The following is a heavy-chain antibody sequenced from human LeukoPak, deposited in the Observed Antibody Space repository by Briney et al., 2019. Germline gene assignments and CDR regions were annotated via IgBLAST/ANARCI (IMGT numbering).Heavy chain of an antibody. CDR1: GFTFSSYA. Sequence: PGGSLRLSCAASGFTFSSYAMHWVRQAPGKGLEWVAVISYDGSNKYYADSVKGRFTISRDNSKNTLYLQMNSLRAEDTAVYYCVRDSQRGITMVRGVIIGRDFDYWGQGTLVTVSS. J-gene: IGHJ4*02. D-gene: IGHD3-10*01. CDR2: ISYDGSNK. V-gene: IGHV3-30-3*01. CDR3: VRDSQRGITMVRGVIIGRDFDY.